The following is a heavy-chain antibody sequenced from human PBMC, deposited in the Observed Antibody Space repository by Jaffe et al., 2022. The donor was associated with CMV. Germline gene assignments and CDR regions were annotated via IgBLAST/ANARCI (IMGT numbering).Heavy chain of an antibody. CDR3: ARHIARVDTAMVIGWFDP. V-gene: IGHV4-39*01. J-gene: IGHJ5*02. CDR1: GGSISSSSYY. D-gene: IGHD5-18*01. CDR2: IYYSGST. Sequence: QLQLQESGPGLVKPSETLSLTCTVSGGSISSSSYYWGWIRQPPGKGLEWIGSIYYSGSTYYNPSLKSRVTISVDTSKNQFSLKLSSVTAADTAVYYCARHIARVDTAMVIGWFDPWGQGTLVTVSS.